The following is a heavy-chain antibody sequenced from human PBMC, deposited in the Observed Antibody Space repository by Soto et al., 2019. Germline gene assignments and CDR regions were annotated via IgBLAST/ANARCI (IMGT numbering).Heavy chain of an antibody. CDR2: INHSGTT. V-gene: IGHV4-34*01. CDR1: GGSFSGYY. D-gene: IGHD3-3*01. J-gene: IGHJ6*02. CDR3: AREYSCNFWSGYCNGMDV. Sequence: SETLSLTCAVYGGSFSGYYWSWIRQPPGKGLEWIGEINHSGTTNNNPSLKSRVTMSVDTSKNQFSLKLSSVTAADTAVYYCAREYSCNFWSGYCNGMDVWGQGTTVTVSS.